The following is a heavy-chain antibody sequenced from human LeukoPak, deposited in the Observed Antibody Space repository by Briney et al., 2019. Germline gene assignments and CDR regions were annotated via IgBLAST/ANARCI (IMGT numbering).Heavy chain of an antibody. J-gene: IGHJ5*02. CDR3: VGSGSRRGWFDP. CDR2: IYYSGST. V-gene: IGHV4-38-2*01. CDR1: GFTFSDHY. D-gene: IGHD6-19*01. Sequence: PGGSLRLSCAASGFTFSDHYMDWVRQAPGKGLEWIGSIYYSGSTYYNPSLKSRVTISVDTSKNQFSLKLSSVTAADTAVYYCVGSGSRRGWFDPWGQGTLVTVSS.